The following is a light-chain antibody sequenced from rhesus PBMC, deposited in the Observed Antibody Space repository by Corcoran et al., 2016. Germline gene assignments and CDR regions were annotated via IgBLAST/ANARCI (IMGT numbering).Light chain of an antibody. CDR2: AAS. CDR1: QNIYSN. CDR3: QHYYENPFS. J-gene: IGKJ2*01. V-gene: IGKV1S8*01. Sequence: DIQMTQSPSAWSASVGDRDTISCRASQNIYSNLAWYQQKPGKAPTLRFYAASSLQTGIPFRFSGCASGTDFTLPLSSLHPDDSATYYCQHYYENPFSFGQGPKVEIK.